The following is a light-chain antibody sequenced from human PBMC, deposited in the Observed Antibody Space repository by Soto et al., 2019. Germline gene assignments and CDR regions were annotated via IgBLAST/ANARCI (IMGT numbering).Light chain of an antibody. V-gene: IGKV1-13*02. Sequence: AIQLTQSPSSLSASVGDRVTITCRASQGISSALAWYQHKPGRAPRLLIYDASSLQSGVPSRFSGSGSGTDFTLTISSLQPADFATYYCQQFQSYALTFGGGTKLEIK. CDR1: QGISSA. CDR2: DAS. J-gene: IGKJ4*01. CDR3: QQFQSYALT.